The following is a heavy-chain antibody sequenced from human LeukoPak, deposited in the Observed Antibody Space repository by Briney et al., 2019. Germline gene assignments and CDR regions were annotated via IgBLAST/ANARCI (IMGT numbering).Heavy chain of an antibody. CDR2: ISGGGVST. CDR3: AKQSRTSGYYIDY. Sequence: GGSLRLSCAATGFTFSSGFTFSNYAMSWVRRAPGKGLEWVSGISGGGVSTYYADSVKGRFTISRDNSKNTMYLQMNSLRAEDMAVYYCAKQSRTSGYYIDYWGQGTLVTVSS. J-gene: IGHJ4*02. V-gene: IGHV3-23*01. CDR1: GFTFSSGFTFSNYA. D-gene: IGHD5-12*01.